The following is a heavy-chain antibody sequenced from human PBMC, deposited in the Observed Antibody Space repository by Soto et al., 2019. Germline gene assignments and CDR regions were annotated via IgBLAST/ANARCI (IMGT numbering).Heavy chain of an antibody. CDR3: ARTDRDFYGLDV. Sequence: EVQLVESGGGLVQPGGSLRLSCEASGFTFRNYDMHWVRQGTGKGLEWVSGISAAGDPDYADSVEGRFTISRENAQNSFLLQMNILRVGDPAVYYCARTDRDFYGLDVCGQGTTVIVSS. J-gene: IGHJ6*02. CDR1: GFTFRNYD. V-gene: IGHV3-13*05. CDR2: ISAAGDP.